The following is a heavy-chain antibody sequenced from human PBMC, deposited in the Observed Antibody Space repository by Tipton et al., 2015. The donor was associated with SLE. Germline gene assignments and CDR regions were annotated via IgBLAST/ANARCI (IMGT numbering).Heavy chain of an antibody. Sequence: SLRLSCAASGFTFDDYGMSWVRQAPGRGLEWVANIKQDGGEKYYVDSVKGRFTISRDNAKNSLYLQMNSLRGDDTAVYYCARDAVGRADYFYYYGMDVWGQGTTVTVSS. CDR3: ARDAVGRADYFYYYGMDV. V-gene: IGHV3-7*01. J-gene: IGHJ6*02. CDR1: GFTFDDYG. CDR2: IKQDGGEK. D-gene: IGHD1-26*01.